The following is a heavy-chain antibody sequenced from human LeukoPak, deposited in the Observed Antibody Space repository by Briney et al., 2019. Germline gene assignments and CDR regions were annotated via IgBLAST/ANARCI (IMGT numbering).Heavy chain of an antibody. J-gene: IGHJ6*03. CDR3: ARVLKNYYHMGV. CDR2: IYDSESA. V-gene: IGHV4-59*11. Sequence: SETLSLTCTVSGVSINSQYWSWIRQPPGKGLEGMGFIYDSESANYKSSLKSRVTMTVDTSKHQFSLKLNSVPAAHTAVYYCARVLKNYYHMGVWGKGPTVTVSS. D-gene: IGHD3-9*01. CDR1: GVSINSQY.